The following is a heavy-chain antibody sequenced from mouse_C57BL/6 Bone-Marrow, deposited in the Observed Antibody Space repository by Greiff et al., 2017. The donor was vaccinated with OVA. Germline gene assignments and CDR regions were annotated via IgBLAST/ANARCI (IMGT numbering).Heavy chain of an antibody. CDR2: IDPNSGGT. J-gene: IGHJ4*01. V-gene: IGHV1-72*01. Sequence: VQLQQSGAELVKPGASVTLSCKASGYTFTSYWMHWVKQRPGRGLEWIGRIDPNSGGTKYNEKFKSKATLTVDKPSSTAYMQLSSLTSEDSAFYYGARDDGYYAAMDYWGQGTSVTVSS. CDR1: GYTFTSYW. CDR3: ARDDGYYAAMDY. D-gene: IGHD2-3*01.